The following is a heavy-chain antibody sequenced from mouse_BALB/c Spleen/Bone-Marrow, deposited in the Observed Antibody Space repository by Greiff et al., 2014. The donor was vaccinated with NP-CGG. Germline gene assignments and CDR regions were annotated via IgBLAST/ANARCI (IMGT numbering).Heavy chain of an antibody. CDR2: IRLKSNNYAT. J-gene: IGHJ3*01. V-gene: IGHV6-6*02. Sequence: DVMLVESGGGLVQPGGSLKLSCVASGFTFSNYWMNWVRQSPEKGLEWVAEIRLKSNNYATNYAESVKGRFTISRDDSKSSVYLQMNNLRAEDTGIYYCTTGFAYWGQGTLVTVSA. CDR3: TTGFAY. CDR1: GFTFSNYW.